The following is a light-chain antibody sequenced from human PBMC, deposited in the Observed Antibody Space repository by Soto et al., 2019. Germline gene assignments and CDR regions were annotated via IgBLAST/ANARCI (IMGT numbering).Light chain of an antibody. CDR3: QQYAASPRT. CDR2: GES. Sequence: EIVLTQSPGTLSLSPRETATLSCRASQSVSNAYLAWYQHKVGQSPRLLIYGESNRAPGIPDRFSGSGSGTDFTLTISRLEPEDFAVYYCQQYAASPRTFGQGTQVEVK. CDR1: QSVSNAY. J-gene: IGKJ1*01. V-gene: IGKV3-20*01.